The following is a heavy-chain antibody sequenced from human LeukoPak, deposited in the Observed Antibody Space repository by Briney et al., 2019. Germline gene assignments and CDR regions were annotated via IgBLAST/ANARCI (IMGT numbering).Heavy chain of an antibody. CDR3: ATKKYSGSFYAF. CDR1: GYSSTDYY. J-gene: IGHJ4*02. V-gene: IGHV1-2*02. D-gene: IGHD1-26*01. CDR2: IKTNSGDT. Sequence: ASVKVSCKASGYSSTDYYIYWVRQAPGQGLEWMGWIKTNSGDTNSVKKSEGRVTMTRDTSISTAYMELSSLRSDATAVYYCATKKYSGSFYAFWGQGTLVTVSS.